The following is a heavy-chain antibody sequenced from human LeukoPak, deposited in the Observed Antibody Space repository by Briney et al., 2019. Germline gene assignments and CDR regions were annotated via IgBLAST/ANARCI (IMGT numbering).Heavy chain of an antibody. V-gene: IGHV1-8*01. J-gene: IGHJ4*02. CDR1: VYTVTSYD. D-gene: IGHD3-16*02. CDR3: ARGNKQGPTYIWGSYRYLFDY. CDR2: MNPNSCNT. Sequence: ASVKVSRKASVYTVTSYDINWVRQATGQGLAWMEWMNPNSCNTGYAQKFQGRVTMTRNTSISTAYMELSSLRSEDTAVYYCARGNKQGPTYIWGSYRYLFDYWGQGTLVTVSS.